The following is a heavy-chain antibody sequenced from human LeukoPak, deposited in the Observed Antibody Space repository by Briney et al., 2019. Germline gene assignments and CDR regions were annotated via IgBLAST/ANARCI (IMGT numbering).Heavy chain of an antibody. J-gene: IGHJ4*02. CDR1: GGSISSGGYY. D-gene: IGHD5-18*01. V-gene: IGHV4-31*03. Sequence: SQTLSVTCTVSGGSISSGGYYWSWIRLHPGKGLEWIGYISYSGSTYYNPPLNSRVTISVGTSKSQFSLKLSSVTAADTAVYYCARVRGYSYGELDYWGQGTLVTVSS. CDR3: ARVRGYSYGELDY. CDR2: ISYSGST.